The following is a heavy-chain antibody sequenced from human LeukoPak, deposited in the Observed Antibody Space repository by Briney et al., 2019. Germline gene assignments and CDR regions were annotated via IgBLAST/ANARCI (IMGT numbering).Heavy chain of an antibody. CDR1: GYTFTGYY. Sequence: ASVKVSCKASGYTFTGYYMHWVRQAPGQGLEWMGWINPNSGGTYYAQKFQGRVTMTRDTSISTAYMELTRLRSDDTAVYYCAREGGILATNYNWFDPWGQGTLVTVSS. V-gene: IGHV1-2*02. CDR2: INPNSGGT. CDR3: AREGGILATNYNWFDP. D-gene: IGHD1-26*01. J-gene: IGHJ5*02.